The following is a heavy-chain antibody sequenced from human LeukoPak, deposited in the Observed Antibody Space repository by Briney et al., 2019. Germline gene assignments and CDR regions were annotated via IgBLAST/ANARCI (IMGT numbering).Heavy chain of an antibody. CDR1: GGSISSYY. D-gene: IGHD3-3*01. J-gene: IGHJ4*02. V-gene: IGHV4-59*08. Sequence: SETLSLTCTVSGGSISSYYWSWIRQPPGKGLEWIGYIYYSGSTNYNPSLKSRVTISVDTSKNQFSLKLSSVTAADTAVCYCARRSGPVYFDYWGQGTLVTVSS. CDR3: ARRSGPVYFDY. CDR2: IYYSGST.